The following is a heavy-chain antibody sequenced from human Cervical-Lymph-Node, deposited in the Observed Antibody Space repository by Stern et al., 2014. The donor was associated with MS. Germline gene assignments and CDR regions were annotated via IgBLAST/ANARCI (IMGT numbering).Heavy chain of an antibody. CDR2: IYYSGST. Sequence: QVKLQESGPGLVKPSETLSLTCTVSGGSISSYYWRWIRQPPGQGLAWIGYIYYSGSTTYNPSLKSRVTISVDTSKNQFSLKLSSVTAADTAVYYCARGTGYSSSWYWYFDLWGRGTLVTVSS. V-gene: IGHV4-59*01. CDR1: GGSISSYY. D-gene: IGHD6-13*01. CDR3: ARGTGYSSSWYWYFDL. J-gene: IGHJ2*01.